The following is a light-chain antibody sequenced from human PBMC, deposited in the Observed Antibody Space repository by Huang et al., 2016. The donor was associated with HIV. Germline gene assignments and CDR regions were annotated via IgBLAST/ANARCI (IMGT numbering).Light chain of an antibody. V-gene: IGKV3-11*01. CDR2: DAS. J-gene: IGKJ4*01. Sequence: EIVLTQSPATLSLSPGERATLSCRASQSVSSYLAWYQQKPGQAPRLLIYDASNRATRIPARFSGSGSGTDFTLTISSLEPEDFAVYYCQQRSNWPPTFGGGTKVEIK. CDR3: QQRSNWPPT. CDR1: QSVSSY.